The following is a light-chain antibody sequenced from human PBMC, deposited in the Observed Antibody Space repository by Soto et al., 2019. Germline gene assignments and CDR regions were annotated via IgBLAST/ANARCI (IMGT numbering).Light chain of an antibody. CDR3: QQYGSSGT. Sequence: EVVMTQSPATLSVSPWERATLSCRASQSVSNNYLAWYQQKPVQAPRLLIYGASNRATGIPDRFSGSGSGTDFTLTISRLEPEDFAVYYCQQYGSSGTFGHGTKVDMK. CDR2: GAS. V-gene: IGKV3-20*01. CDR1: QSVSNNY. J-gene: IGKJ1*01.